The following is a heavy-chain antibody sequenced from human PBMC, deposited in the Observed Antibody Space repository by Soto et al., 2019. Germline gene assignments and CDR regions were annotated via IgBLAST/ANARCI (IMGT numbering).Heavy chain of an antibody. CDR2: MNPNTGNS. V-gene: IGHV1-8*01. CDR1: GYTFTSYD. Sequence: GASVKVSCKASGYTFTSYDIYWVRQATGQGLEWMGWMNPNTGNSGYAQKFQGRVTMTSDTSINTVHMELSSLRSEDTAVYYCARRADSSGTGAHWGQGTPVTVSS. CDR3: ARRADSSGTGAH. J-gene: IGHJ4*02. D-gene: IGHD1-26*01.